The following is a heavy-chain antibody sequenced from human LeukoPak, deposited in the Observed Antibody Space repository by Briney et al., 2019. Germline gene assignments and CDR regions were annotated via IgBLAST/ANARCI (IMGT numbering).Heavy chain of an antibody. CDR3: PRSPYTYDSWGTFDI. J-gene: IGHJ3*02. Sequence: TLSLTCDASGYSISSGGYSWCWIRQPPGMGLVWIGYIYNSGTTNYNSSLNSLVTISVNTSKNQFSLKLSSVTAADTAVYFCPRSPYTYDSWGTFDIWGQGTMVTVSS. CDR2: IYNSGTT. D-gene: IGHD3-22*01. CDR1: GYSISSGGYS. V-gene: IGHV4-30-4*07.